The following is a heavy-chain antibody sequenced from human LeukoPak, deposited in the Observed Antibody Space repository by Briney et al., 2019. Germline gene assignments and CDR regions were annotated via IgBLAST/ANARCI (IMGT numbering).Heavy chain of an antibody. V-gene: IGHV4-59*08. CDR3: ARLKGYSSGWYPSYYFDY. CDR2: IYYSGNT. CDR1: SGPISSSY. Sequence: SETLSLTCTVSSGPISSSYWSWIRQPPGKGLEWIGFIYYSGNTNYNPSLESRVIISLDTSKNQVSLKLSSVTAADTAVYYCARLKGYSSGWYPSYYFDYWGQGTLVTVSS. J-gene: IGHJ4*02. D-gene: IGHD6-19*01.